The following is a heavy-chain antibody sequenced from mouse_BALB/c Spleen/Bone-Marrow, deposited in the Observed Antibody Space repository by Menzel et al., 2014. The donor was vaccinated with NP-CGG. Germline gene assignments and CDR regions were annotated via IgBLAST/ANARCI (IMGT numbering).Heavy chain of an antibody. D-gene: IGHD4-1*01. CDR3: ARSILGAMDY. CDR1: GYAFTSYN. V-gene: IGHV1S135*01. CDR2: IDPYNGGT. Sequence: VQLLQSGPELVKPGASVKVSCKASGYAFTSYNMYWVKQRHGKSLEWIGYIDPYNGGTSYTQKVKGKASLTVDKSSSTAYMHLNSLTSEDSAVYYCARSILGAMDYWGQGTSVTVSS. J-gene: IGHJ4*01.